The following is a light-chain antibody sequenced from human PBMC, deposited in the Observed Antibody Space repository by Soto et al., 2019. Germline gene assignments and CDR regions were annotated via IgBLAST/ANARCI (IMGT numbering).Light chain of an antibody. J-gene: IGLJ2*01. Sequence: QSALTQPRSVSGSPGQSVTISCTGTSSDVGGYNYVSWYQEHPGKAPKLIIYDVTKRPSGVPDRFSGSKSGTSASLAISGLQSEDEADYYCAAWDDSLNGLLFGGGTKLTVL. CDR3: AAWDDSLNGLL. CDR1: SSDVGGYNY. V-gene: IGLV2-11*01. CDR2: DVT.